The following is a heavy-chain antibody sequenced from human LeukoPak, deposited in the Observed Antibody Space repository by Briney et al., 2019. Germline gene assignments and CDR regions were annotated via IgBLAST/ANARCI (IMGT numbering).Heavy chain of an antibody. V-gene: IGHV3-74*01. Sequence: AGGSLRLSCVASGFTFTTYWMHWVRQAPGKGLVWVSRINGDGSNSNYADSVKGRFTISRDNARNTLYLQMNGLRAEDTALYYCARTSPTSHFDFWGQGTLVTVPS. CDR2: INGDGSNS. D-gene: IGHD3-16*01. J-gene: IGHJ4*02. CDR1: GFTFTTYW. CDR3: ARTSPTSHFDF.